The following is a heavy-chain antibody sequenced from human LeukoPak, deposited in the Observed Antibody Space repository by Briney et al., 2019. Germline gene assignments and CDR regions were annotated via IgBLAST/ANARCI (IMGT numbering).Heavy chain of an antibody. Sequence: GQSRQISCPGSGFSSTTYWIGWARPMTGQGREWMGIIYPGDYDTRYSPSFQGQVTISADKSISTGYLQWSSLKASDTAMYYCARLYSISVATAFDYWGQGTLVTVSA. CDR3: ARLYSISVATAFDY. CDR2: IYPGDYDT. CDR1: GFSSTTYW. J-gene: IGHJ4*02. V-gene: IGHV5-51*01. D-gene: IGHD3-3*02.